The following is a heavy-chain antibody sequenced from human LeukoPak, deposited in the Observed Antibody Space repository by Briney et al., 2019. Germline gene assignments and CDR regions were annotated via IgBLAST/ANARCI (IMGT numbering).Heavy chain of an antibody. CDR1: GFTFSNYA. Sequence: PGRSLRLSCAASGFTFSNYAMHWVRQAPGKGLEWVAVISYDGTNKYYADFVKGRFTISRDSSRNTLDLQMNSLRVEDTAVYYCARDAATVTLLPDYWGQGTLVTVSS. D-gene: IGHD4-17*01. V-gene: IGHV3-30-3*01. CDR3: ARDAATVTLLPDY. J-gene: IGHJ4*02. CDR2: ISYDGTNK.